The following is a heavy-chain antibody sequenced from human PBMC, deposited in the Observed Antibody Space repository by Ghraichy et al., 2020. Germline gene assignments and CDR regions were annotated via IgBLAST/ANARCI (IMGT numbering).Heavy chain of an antibody. CDR2: INQDGGAK. V-gene: IGHV3-7*03. Sequence: GGSLRLSCTASGFTFSSHWMGWVRQAPGKGLEWVANINQDGGAKRYVDSVTGRFTVSRDNAENSVYLQMNSLRVEDTAVYYCARIDPYNNGWFDNWGQGTLVTVSS. CDR3: ARIDPYNNGWFDN. J-gene: IGHJ4*02. CDR1: GFTFSSHW. D-gene: IGHD6-19*01.